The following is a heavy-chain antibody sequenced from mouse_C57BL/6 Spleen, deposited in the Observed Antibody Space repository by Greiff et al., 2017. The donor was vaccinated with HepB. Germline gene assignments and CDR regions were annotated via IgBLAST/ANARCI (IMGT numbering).Heavy chain of an antibody. CDR3: STPTVVAPPWSFRL. D-gene: IGHD1-1*01. J-gene: IGHJ1*02. CDR1: GFSLTSDG. Sequence: VKLVESGPGLVAPSQSLSITCTVSGFSLTSDGVSWVRQPPGKGLEWLGVIWGDGSTNYHSALIPRLSISKDNSKSQVFLKLNSLQTDDKATYYCSTPTVVAPPWSFRLWGTVTTVTVSP. CDR2: IWGDGST. V-gene: IGHV2-3*01.